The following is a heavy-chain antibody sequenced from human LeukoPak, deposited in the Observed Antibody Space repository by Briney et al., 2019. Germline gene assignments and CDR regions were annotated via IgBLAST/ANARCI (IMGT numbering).Heavy chain of an antibody. V-gene: IGHV1-2*02. D-gene: IGHD3-22*01. J-gene: IGHJ4*02. CDR3: ARRGYGSSGYVFFDY. CDR2: INPNSGGT. CDR1: GYTFTGYY. Sequence: ASVKVSCKASGYTFTGYYMHWVRQAPGQGLEWMGWINPNSGGTNYAQKFQGRVTMTRDTSISTAYMELSRLRSDDTAVYYCARRGYGSSGYVFFDYWGQGTLVTVSS.